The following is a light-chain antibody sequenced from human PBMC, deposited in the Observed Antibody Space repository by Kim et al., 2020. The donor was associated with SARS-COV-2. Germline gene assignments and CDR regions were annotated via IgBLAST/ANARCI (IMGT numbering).Light chain of an antibody. CDR2: GAS. Sequence: FSPGERATLSCRANQRITSRYLAWYQQKVGQSPRLLIYGASNRATGIPERFSGSGSGTDFTLTISSLAPEDFAVYYCQQYGTSRTFGQGTKVDIK. CDR3: QQYGTSRT. CDR1: QRITSRY. V-gene: IGKV3-20*01. J-gene: IGKJ1*01.